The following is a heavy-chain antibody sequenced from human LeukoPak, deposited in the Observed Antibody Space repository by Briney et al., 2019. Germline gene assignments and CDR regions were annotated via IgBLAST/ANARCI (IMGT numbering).Heavy chain of an antibody. J-gene: IGHJ4*02. CDR2: VNSDGSAT. CDR3: TSFYETN. D-gene: IGHD2/OR15-2a*01. Sequence: GGSPRLSCAASGFIFTKYWMHWVRQAPGKGLVWVSHVNSDGSATSYADSVKGRFTISRDNAKNTVYLHMNSLRVEDTAVYYCTSFYETNWGQGTLVTVSS. CDR1: GFIFTKYW. V-gene: IGHV3-74*01.